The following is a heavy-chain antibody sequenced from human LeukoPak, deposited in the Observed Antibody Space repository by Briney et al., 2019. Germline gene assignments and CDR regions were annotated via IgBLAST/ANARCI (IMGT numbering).Heavy chain of an antibody. D-gene: IGHD4-17*01. Sequence: GGSLRLSCAASGFTFSSYGMHWVRQAPGKGLEWVAFIRYDESNKYYADSVKGRFTISRDNSKDTLYVQMKSLRAEDTAVYYCAKDPMRYTVATKYYYYYYMDVWGKGTTVTISS. V-gene: IGHV3-30*02. J-gene: IGHJ6*03. CDR2: IRYDESNK. CDR1: GFTFSSYG. CDR3: AKDPMRYTVATKYYYYYYMDV.